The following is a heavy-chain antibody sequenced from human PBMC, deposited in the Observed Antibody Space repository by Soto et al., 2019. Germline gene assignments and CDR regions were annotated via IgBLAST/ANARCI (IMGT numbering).Heavy chain of an antibody. CDR1: FGSINNYY. CDR2: IHYSGST. CDR3: ARQTPGTYGGYLDS. Sequence: NPSETLSLTCSVSFGSINNYYWSWIRQPPGRGLEWIAYIHYSGSTKYNPSLQTRGTISVDTSKNQLSLKLNSVTAEDTAVYFCARQTPGTYGGYLDSWGQGTLVTVSS. V-gene: IGHV4-59*01. J-gene: IGHJ4*02. D-gene: IGHD4-17*01.